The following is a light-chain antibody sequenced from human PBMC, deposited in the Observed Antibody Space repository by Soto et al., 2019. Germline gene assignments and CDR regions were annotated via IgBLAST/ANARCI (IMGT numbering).Light chain of an antibody. CDR3: QQRSNWPPKLT. Sequence: EIVLTQSPATLSLSPGERATLSCRASQSVSSYLAWYQQKPGQAPRLLIYDASNRATGIAARFSGSGSGTDFTLTISSLEPEDFAVYYCQQRSNWPPKLTFGGGTKVEIK. J-gene: IGKJ4*01. CDR2: DAS. CDR1: QSVSSY. V-gene: IGKV3-11*01.